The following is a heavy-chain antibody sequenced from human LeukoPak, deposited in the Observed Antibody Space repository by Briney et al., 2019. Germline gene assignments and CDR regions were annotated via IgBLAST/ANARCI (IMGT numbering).Heavy chain of an antibody. Sequence: SETLSLTCTVSGGSISSSSYYWGWIRQPPGKGLEWIGSIYYSGSTYYNPSLKSRVTISVDTSKNQFSLKLSSVTAADTAVYYCARRGSYEPYGYWGQGTLVTVSS. CDR1: GGSISSSSYY. V-gene: IGHV4-39*07. CDR3: ARRGSYEPYGY. J-gene: IGHJ4*02. CDR2: IYYSGST. D-gene: IGHD1-26*01.